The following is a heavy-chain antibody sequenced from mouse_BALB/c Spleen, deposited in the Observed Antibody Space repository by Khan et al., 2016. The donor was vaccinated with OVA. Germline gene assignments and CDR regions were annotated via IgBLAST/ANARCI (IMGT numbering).Heavy chain of an antibody. Sequence: VQLQQSGAGLVRPGALVKLSCKASGFNIKDSYIHWVKQRPEQGLEWIGWIDPENGNTIYDPKFQGKATISSDTSSNTAYLQLSSLTSEDTAVYYCTRDGYAPWFVYWGQGTLVTVSA. CDR2: IDPENGNT. CDR1: GFNIKDSY. CDR3: TRDGYAPWFVY. J-gene: IGHJ3*01. V-gene: IGHV14-1*02. D-gene: IGHD2-2*01.